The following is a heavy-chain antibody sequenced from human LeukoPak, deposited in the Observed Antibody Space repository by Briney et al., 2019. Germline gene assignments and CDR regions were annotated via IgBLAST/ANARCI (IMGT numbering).Heavy chain of an antibody. CDR3: ARYSSSSTFFDY. Sequence: ASEALSLTCTVSGGSISSYYWSWIRQPPGKGLEWIGYIYYSGSTNYNPSLKSRVTISVDTSKNQFSLKLNSVTAADTAVYYCARYSSSSTFFDYWGQGTLVTVSS. CDR1: GGSISSYY. V-gene: IGHV4-59*01. D-gene: IGHD6-6*01. J-gene: IGHJ4*02. CDR2: IYYSGST.